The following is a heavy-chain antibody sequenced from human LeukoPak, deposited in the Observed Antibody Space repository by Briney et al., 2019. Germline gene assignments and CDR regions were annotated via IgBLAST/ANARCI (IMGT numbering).Heavy chain of an antibody. CDR3: AKGRLLWFGELPDF. D-gene: IGHD3-10*01. CDR2: ISGAGGTT. Sequence: GGSLRLSCAASAFTFSSHAMSWVRQAPGKGLEWVSRISGAGGTTGYADTVKGRFTISRDNAKNTLYLQMSSLRAEDTALYYCAKGRLLWFGELPDFWGQGTLVTVSS. V-gene: IGHV3-23*01. J-gene: IGHJ4*02. CDR1: AFTFSSHA.